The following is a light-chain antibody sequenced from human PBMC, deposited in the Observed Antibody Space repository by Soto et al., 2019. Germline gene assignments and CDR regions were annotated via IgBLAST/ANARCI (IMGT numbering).Light chain of an antibody. CDR1: SSNIGSNT. Sequence: QLVLTQPPSASGTPGQRVTISCSGSSSNIGSNTVNWYQQLPGTAPKLLIYSNNQPPSGVPDRFSGSKSGTSASLAISGLQAEDEADYYCAAWDDSLKGPVFGTGTKLTVL. CDR3: AAWDDSLKGPV. J-gene: IGLJ1*01. V-gene: IGLV1-44*01. CDR2: SNN.